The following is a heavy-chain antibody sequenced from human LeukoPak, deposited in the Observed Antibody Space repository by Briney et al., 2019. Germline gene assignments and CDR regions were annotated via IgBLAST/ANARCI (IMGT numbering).Heavy chain of an antibody. J-gene: IGHJ4*02. Sequence: GGTLRLSCAASGFTFTNYGMSWVRQAPGKGLEWVANINKDGSEKYYVDSVKGRFTISRDNAKNSLYLQMNSLRAEDTAVYYCVRDLGWLSYWGQGTLVTVSS. D-gene: IGHD6-19*01. CDR1: GFTFTNYG. CDR3: VRDLGWLSY. V-gene: IGHV3-7*01. CDR2: INKDGSEK.